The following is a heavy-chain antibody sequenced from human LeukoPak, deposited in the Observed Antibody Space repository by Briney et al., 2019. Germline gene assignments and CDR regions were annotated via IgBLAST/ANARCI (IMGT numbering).Heavy chain of an antibody. D-gene: IGHD1-26*01. Sequence: GGSLRLSCVASGFTFISYGMNWVRQAPGKGLEWVALIRYDGSNKYYADSVKGRFTISRDDSKNTLYLQMDSLRAEDTAVYYCAEDREGRGSYGGGAFDTWGQGTMVTVSS. CDR2: IRYDGSNK. CDR3: AEDREGRGSYGGGAFDT. J-gene: IGHJ3*02. V-gene: IGHV3-30*02. CDR1: GFTFISYG.